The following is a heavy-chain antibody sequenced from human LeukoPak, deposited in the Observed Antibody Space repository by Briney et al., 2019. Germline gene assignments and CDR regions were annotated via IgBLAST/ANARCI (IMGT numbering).Heavy chain of an antibody. D-gene: IGHD3-10*01. CDR2: IGVGSGST. CDR1: GFTFSTHA. J-gene: IGHJ4*02. V-gene: IGHV3-23*01. Sequence: GGSLRLSCAASGFTFSTHAMSWFRQAPGKGLEWVSFIGVGSGSTNYADSVKSRFTISRDNSKNTLYLQMNSLRAEDTAVYYCAKGGWELLGGQGTLVTVSS. CDR3: AKGGWELL.